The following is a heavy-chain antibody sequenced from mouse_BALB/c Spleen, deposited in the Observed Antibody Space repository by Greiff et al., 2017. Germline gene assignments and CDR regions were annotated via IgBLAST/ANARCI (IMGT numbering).Heavy chain of an antibody. J-gene: IGHJ3*01. V-gene: IGHV14-1*02. D-gene: IGHD2-14*01. Sequence: VQLQQSGAELVRPGALVKLSCKASGFNIKDYYMHWVKQRPEQGLEWIGWIDPENGNTIYDPKFQGKASITADTSSNTAYLQLSSLTSKDTAVYYCARNYRYGGFAYWGQGTLVTVSA. CDR3: ARNYRYGGFAY. CDR1: GFNIKDYY. CDR2: IDPENGNT.